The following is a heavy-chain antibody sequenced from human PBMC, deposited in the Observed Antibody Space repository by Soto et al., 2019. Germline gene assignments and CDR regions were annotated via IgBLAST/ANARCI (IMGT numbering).Heavy chain of an antibody. CDR3: ARGGRYCSSTSCFDY. CDR2: ISSSSSTI. CDR1: GFTFSSYR. J-gene: IGHJ4*02. Sequence: GGSLRLSCAASGFTFSSYRMNWVRQAPGKGLEWVSYISSSSSTIYYADSVKGRFTISRDNAKNSLYLQMNSLRAEDTAVYYCARGGRYCSSTSCFDYWGQGTPVTVS. V-gene: IGHV3-48*01. D-gene: IGHD2-2*01.